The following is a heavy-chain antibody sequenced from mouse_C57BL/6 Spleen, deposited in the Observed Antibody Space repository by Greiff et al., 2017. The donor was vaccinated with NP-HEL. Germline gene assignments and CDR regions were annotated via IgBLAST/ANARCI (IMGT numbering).Heavy chain of an antibody. CDR3: ARDTNYFDY. J-gene: IGHJ2*01. CDR2: ISDGGRYP. CDR1: GFTFSSYA. V-gene: IGHV5-4*01. Sequence: EVQRVESGGGLVKPGGSLKLSCAASGFTFSSYAMSWVRQTPEKRLEWVATISDGGRYPYYPDNVKGRFTISRDNAKNNLYLQMSNLKSEDTAMYYCARDTNYFDYWGQGTTLTVSS.